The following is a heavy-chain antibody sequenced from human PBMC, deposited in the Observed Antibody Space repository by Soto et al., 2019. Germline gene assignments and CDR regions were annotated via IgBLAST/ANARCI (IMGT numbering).Heavy chain of an antibody. CDR3: ARNVDTGV. V-gene: IGHV3-7*01. Sequence: EEHLVESGGGLVQPGGSLRLSCAASGFTFSSYWMTWVRQAPGKGLEWVANIKGDGSEKYYVDYVKGRLTISRDNAKNSLYLQMNSLRVEDTAVYFCARNVDTGVWGQGTLVTVSS. J-gene: IGHJ4*02. D-gene: IGHD5-18*01. CDR2: IKGDGSEK. CDR1: GFTFSSYW.